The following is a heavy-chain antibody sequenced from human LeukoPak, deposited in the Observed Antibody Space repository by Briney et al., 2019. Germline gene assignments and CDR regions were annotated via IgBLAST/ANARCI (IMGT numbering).Heavy chain of an antibody. CDR1: GGSFSGYY. V-gene: IGHV4-34*01. CDR2: INHSGST. Sequence: SETLSLTCAVYGGSFSGYYWSWIRQPPGKGLEWIGEINHSGSTNYNPSLKSRVTISVDTSKNQFSLKLSSVTAADTAVYYCARGVDWFDPWGQGTLVTVSS. CDR3: ARGVDWFDP. J-gene: IGHJ5*02.